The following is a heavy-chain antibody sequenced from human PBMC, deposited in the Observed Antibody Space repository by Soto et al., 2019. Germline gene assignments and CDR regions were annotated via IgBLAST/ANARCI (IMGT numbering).Heavy chain of an antibody. CDR2: VFWDDDA. Sequence: SGATLVNPTQTLTLTRTFSGFSLSTNGVAVGWIRQPPGKALEWFALVFWDDDARYSPSLKSRLTITKDTSKNQVVLIMTNMDPVDTVTYYCTHTSGHSSTGADNWGQGTQVTVSS. CDR3: THTSGHSSTGADN. J-gene: IGHJ4*02. D-gene: IGHD6-19*01. V-gene: IGHV2-5*02. CDR1: GFSLSTNGVA.